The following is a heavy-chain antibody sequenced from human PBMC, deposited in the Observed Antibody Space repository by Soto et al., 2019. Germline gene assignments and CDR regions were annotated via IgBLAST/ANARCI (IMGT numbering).Heavy chain of an antibody. J-gene: IGHJ6*04. D-gene: IGHD1-26*01. CDR3: IWEHESWAGGAV. CDR2: IKSQGGGGTA. V-gene: IGHV3-15*07. CDR1: GFPFSPAW. Sequence: EVQLVESGGGLITPGGSLRLSCEASGFPFSPAWMNWVRQAPGKGLVWVGLIKSQGGGGTAHYAAPVTGRCTISRDASTPTLYLEMSRLNPAYTAVMCCIWEHESWAGGAVGGAGTAVTVPS.